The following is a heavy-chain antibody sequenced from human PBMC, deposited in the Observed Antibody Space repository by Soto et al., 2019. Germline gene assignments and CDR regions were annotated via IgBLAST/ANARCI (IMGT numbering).Heavy chain of an antibody. Sequence: QVQLVQSGTEVKRPGDSVKVSCKASGYTFTGYYVHWVRQAPGQGLEWMGWINPNSGDTYLAQRFLGRVTMTRDTSIGTAYLELRGLTSDDTAEYYCAKGGAIVAAGTRVYLYNAMDVWGQGTTVTVSS. V-gene: IGHV1-2*02. D-gene: IGHD1-26*01. J-gene: IGHJ6*02. CDR2: INPNSGDT. CDR1: GYTFTGYY. CDR3: AKGGAIVAAGTRVYLYNAMDV.